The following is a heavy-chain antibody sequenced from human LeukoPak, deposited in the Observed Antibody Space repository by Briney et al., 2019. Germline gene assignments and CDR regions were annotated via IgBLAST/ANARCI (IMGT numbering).Heavy chain of an antibody. CDR1: GFTFSSFG. V-gene: IGHV3-30*02. D-gene: IGHD2-2*01. CDR2: IQYDGSYK. J-gene: IGHJ4*02. Sequence: GGSLRLSCATSGFTFSSFGIHWVRQAPGKGLEWVAFIQYDGSYKYYADSVKGRFTISRDTSKNTLYLQMNSLRAEDTAVYYCIYCSSTSCYPFDYWGQGTLVTVSS. CDR3: IYCSSTSCYPFDY.